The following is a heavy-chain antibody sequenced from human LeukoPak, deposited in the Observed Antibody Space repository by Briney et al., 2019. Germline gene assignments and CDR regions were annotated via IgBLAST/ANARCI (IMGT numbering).Heavy chain of an antibody. CDR2: INAGNGDT. D-gene: IGHD1-26*01. Sequence: ASVKVSCKASGYTFTNYALHWVRQAPGQRLEWVGWINAGNGDTKYSQKFQGRVTITRDTSATTAYMELSSLRSEDTAVYYCARDGVGATRPDYFDYWGQGTLVTVSS. V-gene: IGHV1-3*01. CDR1: GYTFTNYA. CDR3: ARDGVGATRPDYFDY. J-gene: IGHJ4*02.